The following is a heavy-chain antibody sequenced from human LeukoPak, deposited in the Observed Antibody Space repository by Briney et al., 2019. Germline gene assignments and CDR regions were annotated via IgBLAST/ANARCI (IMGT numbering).Heavy chain of an antibody. CDR3: ARASDNYDSSGYGP. D-gene: IGHD3-22*01. CDR1: GGSFSGYY. Sequence: SETLSLTCAVYGGSFSGYYWSWIRQPPGRGLEWIGEINHSGSTNYNPSLKSRVTISVDTSKNQFSLKLSSVTAADTAVYYCARASDNYDSSGYGPWGQGTLVTVSS. J-gene: IGHJ5*02. V-gene: IGHV4-34*01. CDR2: INHSGST.